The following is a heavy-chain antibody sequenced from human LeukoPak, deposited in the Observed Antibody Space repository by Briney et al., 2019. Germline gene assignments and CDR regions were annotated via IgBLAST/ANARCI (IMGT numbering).Heavy chain of an antibody. CDR1: GGSISSGGYY. CDR2: IYYSGST. CDR3: ARGSGSSWNGGFDY. D-gene: IGHD6-13*01. J-gene: IGHJ4*02. Sequence: PSETLSLTCTVSGGSISSGGYYWSWIRQHPGKGLEWIGYIYYSGSTYYNPSLKSRVTISVDTSKNQFSLKLSSVTAADTAVYYCARGSGSSWNGGFDYWGQGTLVTVSS. V-gene: IGHV4-31*03.